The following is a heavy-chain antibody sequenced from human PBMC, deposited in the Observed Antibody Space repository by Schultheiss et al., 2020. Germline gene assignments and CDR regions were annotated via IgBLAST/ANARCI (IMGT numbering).Heavy chain of an antibody. CDR1: GGSISSSSYY. CDR2: IYYSGST. V-gene: IGHV4-39*07. Sequence: SETLSLTCTVSGGSISSSSYYWGWIRQPPGKGLEWIGSIYYSGSTYYNPSLKSRVTISVDTSKNQFSLKLSSVTAADTAVYYCARAVPEFGQYCSGGSCYTGWYFDLWGRGTLVNVSS. CDR3: ARAVPEFGQYCSGGSCYTGWYFDL. J-gene: IGHJ2*01. D-gene: IGHD2-15*01.